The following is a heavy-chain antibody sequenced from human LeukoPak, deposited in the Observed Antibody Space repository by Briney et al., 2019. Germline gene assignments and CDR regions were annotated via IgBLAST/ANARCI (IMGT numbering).Heavy chain of an antibody. Sequence: SETLSLTCTVSGGSISSHYWSWIRQPPGKGLEWIGYIYYSGSTNYNPSLKSRVTISVDTSKNQFSLKLSSVTAADTAVYYCARALPQSRPTIWFDYWGQGTLVTVSS. V-gene: IGHV4-59*11. J-gene: IGHJ4*02. CDR2: IYYSGST. CDR1: GGSISSHY. D-gene: IGHD3-3*01. CDR3: ARALPQSRPTIWFDY.